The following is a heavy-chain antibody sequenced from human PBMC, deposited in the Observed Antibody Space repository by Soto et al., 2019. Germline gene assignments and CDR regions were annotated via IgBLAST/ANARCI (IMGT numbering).Heavy chain of an antibody. Sequence: SETLSLTCTVSGGSISSGGYYWSWIRQHPGKGLEWIGYVFYSGTTYYNPSLKSRVTISVDTSENEFSLRLSSVTDADTAVYYCATAMVRGVLFDYWGEGTLVTVSS. CDR3: ATAMVRGVLFDY. D-gene: IGHD3-10*01. CDR2: VFYSGTT. CDR1: GGSISSGGYY. V-gene: IGHV4-31*03. J-gene: IGHJ4*02.